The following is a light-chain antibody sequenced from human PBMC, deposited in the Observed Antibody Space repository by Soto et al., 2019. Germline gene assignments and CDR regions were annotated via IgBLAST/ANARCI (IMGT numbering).Light chain of an antibody. CDR3: SSYTSSSTLV. CDR1: SSDVGAYNY. Sequence: QSVLTQPASVSGSPGQSITISCTGASSDVGAYNYVSWYQQHPGKAPKLMIYEVSDRPSGVSNRFSGSKSGNTASLTTSLLQADEEADYYCSSYTSSSTLVFGGGTQLTVL. V-gene: IGLV2-14*01. J-gene: IGLJ3*02. CDR2: EVS.